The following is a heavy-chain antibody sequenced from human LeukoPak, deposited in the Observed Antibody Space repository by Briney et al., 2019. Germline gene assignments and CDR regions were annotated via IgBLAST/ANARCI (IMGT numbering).Heavy chain of an antibody. Sequence: GESLKISCKGSGFSLTNYWIGWVRQVPGKGLDWMGIIYSGDSDTRYSPSFQGQVTISADKSINTAHLQWSSLKASDTAMYYCARRYCGGDCYPEPDAFDIWGQGTMVTVSS. V-gene: IGHV5-51*01. J-gene: IGHJ3*02. CDR3: ARRYCGGDCYPEPDAFDI. CDR2: IYSGDSDT. CDR1: GFSLTNYW. D-gene: IGHD2-21*02.